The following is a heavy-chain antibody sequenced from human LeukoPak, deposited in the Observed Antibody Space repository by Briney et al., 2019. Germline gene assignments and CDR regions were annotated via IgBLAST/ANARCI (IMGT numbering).Heavy chain of an antibody. CDR2: IYYSGST. Sequence: PSQTLSLTCAVSGGSISSGDYYWSWIRQPPGKGLEWIGYIYYSGSTYYNPSLKSRVTISVDTSKNQFSLKLSSVTAADTAVYYCALIWNDYGDYVVDYWGQGTLVTVSS. CDR1: GGSISSGDYY. J-gene: IGHJ4*02. V-gene: IGHV4-30-4*01. D-gene: IGHD4-17*01. CDR3: ALIWNDYGDYVVDY.